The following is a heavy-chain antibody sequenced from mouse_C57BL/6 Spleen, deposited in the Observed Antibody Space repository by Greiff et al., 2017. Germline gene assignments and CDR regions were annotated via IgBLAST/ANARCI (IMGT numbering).Heavy chain of an antibody. CDR3: AERGDYYGSSYWYFDV. Sequence: VQLKQSVAELVRPGASVKLSCTASGFNIKNTYMHWVKQRPEQGLEWIGRIDPANGNTKYAPKFQGKATITADTSSNTAYLQLSSLTSEDTAIYYCAERGDYYGSSYWYFDVWGTGTTVTVSS. D-gene: IGHD1-1*01. V-gene: IGHV14-3*01. CDR1: GFNIKNTY. CDR2: IDPANGNT. J-gene: IGHJ1*03.